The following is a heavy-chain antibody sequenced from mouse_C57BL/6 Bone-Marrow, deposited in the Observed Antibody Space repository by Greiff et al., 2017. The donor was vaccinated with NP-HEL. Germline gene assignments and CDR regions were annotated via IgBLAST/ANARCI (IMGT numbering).Heavy chain of an antibody. D-gene: IGHD1-1*01. CDR2: ISNGGGST. Sequence: EVHLVESGGGLVQPGGSLKLSCAASGFTFSDYYMYWVRQTPEKRLEWVAYISNGGGSTYYPDTVQGRFTISRDNAKNTLYLQMRRLKSEDTAMYYCARRDDYGSSHWYFDVWGTGTTVTVSS. CDR3: ARRDDYGSSHWYFDV. J-gene: IGHJ1*03. CDR1: GFTFSDYY. V-gene: IGHV5-12*01.